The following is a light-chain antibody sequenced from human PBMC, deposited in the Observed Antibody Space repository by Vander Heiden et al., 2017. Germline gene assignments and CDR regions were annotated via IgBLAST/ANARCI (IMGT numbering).Light chain of an antibody. CDR2: DVS. CDR3: CSYAGSNTYV. CDR1: SSDVGGYNY. Sequence: QSALTQPRSVSGSPGQSVTLSCTGTSSDVGGYNYVSWYQQHPGKAPKLMINDVSKRPSGVPDRFSGSKSGNTASLTISGLQAEDEADYYCCSYAGSNTYVFGTGTKVTVL. V-gene: IGLV2-11*01. J-gene: IGLJ1*01.